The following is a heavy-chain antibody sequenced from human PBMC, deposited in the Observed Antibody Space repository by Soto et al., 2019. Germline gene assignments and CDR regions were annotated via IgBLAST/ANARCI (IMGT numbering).Heavy chain of an antibody. CDR1: GYTFTSYG. V-gene: IGHV1-18*04. CDR2: ISAYNGNT. Sequence: GASVKVSCKASGYTFTSYGISWVRQAPGQGLEWMGWISAYNGNTNYAQKVQGRVTMTTDTSTSTGYRELRSLRSDDTAVYYCARGNDFWSGYYSDYYYYGIDVWGQGTTGTV. CDR3: ARGNDFWSGYYSDYYYYGIDV. D-gene: IGHD3-3*01. J-gene: IGHJ6*02.